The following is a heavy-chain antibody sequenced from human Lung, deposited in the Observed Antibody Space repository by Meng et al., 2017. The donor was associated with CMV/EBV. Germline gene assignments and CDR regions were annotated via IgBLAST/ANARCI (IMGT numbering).Heavy chain of an antibody. Sequence: GSXRLXCSVSGASISSGTRYWGWIRQPPGKGLEWIGSIYSGGQTFYSPSLRSRVTLAVDRTKNQFSLKMTSVTAADPAVYFCAKFPDRRDTGFWGRGALVTVPS. D-gene: IGHD1-14*01. CDR3: AKFPDRRDTGF. CDR1: GASISSGTRY. CDR2: IYSGGQT. J-gene: IGHJ4*02. V-gene: IGHV4-39*01.